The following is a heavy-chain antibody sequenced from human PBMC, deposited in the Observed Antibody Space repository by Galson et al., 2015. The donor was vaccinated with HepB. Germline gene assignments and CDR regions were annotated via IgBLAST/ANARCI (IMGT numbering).Heavy chain of an antibody. J-gene: IGHJ4*02. D-gene: IGHD6-19*01. CDR1: GFTLSSYS. Sequence: SLRLSCAASGFTLSSYSMSWVRQAPGKRLEWVSSITSSSSYIYYADSVKGRFTISRDNAKNSLYLQMNSLRAEDTAVYYCARFTPSDSGFDYWGQGTLVTVSS. CDR3: ARFTPSDSGFDY. CDR2: ITSSSSYI. V-gene: IGHV3-21*01.